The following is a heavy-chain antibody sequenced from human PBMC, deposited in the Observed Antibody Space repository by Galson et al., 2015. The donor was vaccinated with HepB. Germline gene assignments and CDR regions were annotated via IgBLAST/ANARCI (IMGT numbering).Heavy chain of an antibody. Sequence: SLRLSCAASGFTFSSYAMHWVRQAPGKGLEWVAVISYDGSNKYYADSVKGRFTISRDNSKNTLYLQMNSLRAEDTAVYYCARWGTMVRGVYYYYGMDVWGQGTTVTVSS. CDR3: ARWGTMVRGVYYYYGMDV. V-gene: IGHV3-30*04. CDR1: GFTFSSYA. J-gene: IGHJ6*02. CDR2: ISYDGSNK. D-gene: IGHD3-10*01.